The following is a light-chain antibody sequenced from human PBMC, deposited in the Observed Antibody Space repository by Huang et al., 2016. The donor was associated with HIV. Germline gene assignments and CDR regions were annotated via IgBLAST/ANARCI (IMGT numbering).Light chain of an antibody. J-gene: IGKJ1*01. CDR3: QQRNNWPRT. CDR2: DAV. CDR1: PSVSSY. Sequence: EIVLTQSPSNLSFSPGKRATLPCRASPSVSSYLAWFQQKRGQAPRLLIYDAVDRAPGIPDRFSGSGSGTDFTLTISNVEPEDFAVYYCQQRNNWPRTFGQGTKVEIK. V-gene: IGKV3-11*01.